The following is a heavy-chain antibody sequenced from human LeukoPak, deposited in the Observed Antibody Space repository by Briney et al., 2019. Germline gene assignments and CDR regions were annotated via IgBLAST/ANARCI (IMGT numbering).Heavy chain of an antibody. V-gene: IGHV3-23*01. CDR3: VKNGVRSLFTVYNWFDS. J-gene: IGHJ5*01. CDR2: VSGDGAGM. Sequence: GGSLRLSCAASGFAFPNYAMNWVRQAPGKGLEWVSGVSGDGAGMYYADSVKGRFTVSRDNSENTLSLQMDILRAEDTAVYYCVKNGVRSLFTVYNWFDSWGQGTLVTVSS. CDR1: GFAFPNYA. D-gene: IGHD2-8*01.